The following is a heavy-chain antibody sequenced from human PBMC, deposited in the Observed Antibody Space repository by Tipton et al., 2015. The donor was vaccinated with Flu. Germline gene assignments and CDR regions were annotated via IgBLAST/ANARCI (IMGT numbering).Heavy chain of an antibody. J-gene: IGHJ4*02. CDR3: ARGSGSGTDVTFHF. CDR2: MYVSGST. V-gene: IGHV4-4*07. Sequence: TLSLTCTVSGGSMSSFYWTWIRQPAGKGLEWIGRMYVSGSTKYNPSLKSRVTMSVDTSKNQFSLKLSSVTAADTAVYYCARGSGSGTDVTFHFWGQGTLVTVPS. D-gene: IGHD3-10*01. CDR1: GGSMSSFY.